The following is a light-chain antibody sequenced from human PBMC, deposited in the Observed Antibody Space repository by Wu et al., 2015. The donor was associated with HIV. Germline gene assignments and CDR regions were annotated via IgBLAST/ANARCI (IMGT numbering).Light chain of an antibody. CDR1: QSVSSNY. J-gene: IGKJ1*01. Sequence: EIVLTQSPGTLSLSPGERATLSCRASQSVSSNYLAWYQQKPGQAPRLLIYGASSRATGIPDRFSGSGSGTDFTLTISRLEPEDFAMYYCQQYGSSPQTFGQGTKGGNQ. CDR3: QQYGSSPQT. CDR2: GAS. V-gene: IGKV3-20*01.